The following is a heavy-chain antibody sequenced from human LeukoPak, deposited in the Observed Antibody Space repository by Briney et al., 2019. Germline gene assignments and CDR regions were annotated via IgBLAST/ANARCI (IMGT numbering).Heavy chain of an antibody. D-gene: IGHD3-10*01. CDR1: GDSISSNYYY. J-gene: IGHJ4*02. V-gene: IGHV4-39*07. Sequence: PSETLSLTCTVSGDSISSNYYYWGWIRQPPGKGLEWIGSIYYSGSTYYNPSLKSRVTISVDTSKNQFSLKLSSVTAADTAVYYCARLWFGELLRLDYWGQGTLVTVSS. CDR3: ARLWFGELLRLDY. CDR2: IYYSGST.